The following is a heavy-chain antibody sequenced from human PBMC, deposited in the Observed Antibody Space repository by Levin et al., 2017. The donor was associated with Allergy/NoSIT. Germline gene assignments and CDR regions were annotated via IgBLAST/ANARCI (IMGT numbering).Heavy chain of an antibody. CDR3: TTEVRDILRYFDWLLPDYYFDY. CDR1: GFTFSNAW. CDR2: IKSKTDGGTT. J-gene: IGHJ4*02. D-gene: IGHD3-9*01. Sequence: GESLKISCAASGFTFSNAWMSWVRQAPGKGLEWVGRIKSKTDGGTTDYAAPVKGRFTISRDDSKNTLYLQMNSLKTEDTAVYYCTTEVRDILRYFDWLLPDYYFDYWGQGTLVTVSS. V-gene: IGHV3-15*01.